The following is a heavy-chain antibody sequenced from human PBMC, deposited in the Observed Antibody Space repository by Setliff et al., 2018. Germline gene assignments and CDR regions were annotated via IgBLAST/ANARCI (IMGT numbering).Heavy chain of an antibody. Sequence: PSETLSLTCTVSGGSISSSSYYWGWIRQPPGKGLEWIGNINYSGSTYYNPSLKSRVTISVDTSKNQFSLKLSSVTAADTAVYYCARDVRYYYGSGSYYNDWFDPWGQGTLVTVSS. V-gene: IGHV4-39*07. CDR2: INYSGST. CDR1: GGSISSSSYY. D-gene: IGHD3-10*01. CDR3: ARDVRYYYGSGSYYNDWFDP. J-gene: IGHJ5*02.